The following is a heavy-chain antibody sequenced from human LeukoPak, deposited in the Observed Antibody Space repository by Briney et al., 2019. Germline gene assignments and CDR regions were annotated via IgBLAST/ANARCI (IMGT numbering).Heavy chain of an antibody. J-gene: IGHJ3*02. CDR2: ISGSGGST. V-gene: IGHV3-23*01. Sequence: GGSLRLSCAASGFTFNSYAMSWVRQAPGKGLEWVSGISGSGGSTYYADSVKGRFTISRDNSKNTLNLQMNSLRAEDTAVYYCAREPRHYDVSGDAFDIWGQGTMVTVSS. CDR1: GFTFNSYA. CDR3: AREPRHYDVSGDAFDI. D-gene: IGHD3-16*01.